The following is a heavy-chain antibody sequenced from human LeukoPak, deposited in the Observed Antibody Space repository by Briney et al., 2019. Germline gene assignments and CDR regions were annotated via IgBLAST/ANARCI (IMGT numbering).Heavy chain of an antibody. CDR1: GFTFSSYA. Sequence: GGSLRLSCAASGFTFSSYAMSWVRQAPGKGLEWVSEISGSGDNTYYADSVKGRFTISRDNSKNTLYLQMNSLRAEDTAVYYCARVFKDYDYGNMGSWFDPWGQGTLVTVSS. CDR2: ISGSGDNT. CDR3: ARVFKDYDYGNMGSWFDP. J-gene: IGHJ5*02. D-gene: IGHD3-16*01. V-gene: IGHV3-23*01.